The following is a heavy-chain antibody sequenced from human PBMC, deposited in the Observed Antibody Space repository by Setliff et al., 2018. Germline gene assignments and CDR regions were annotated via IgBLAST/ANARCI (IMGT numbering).Heavy chain of an antibody. CDR3: ASPGRDNLDSPFDAFDI. CDR2: IHQRGRT. CDR1: GVSITSGHY. Sequence: KPSETLSLTCGVSGVSITSGHYWGWIRQSPGKGLEWLATIHQRGRTYYNPSLNSRVTISLDTSKNHFSLKLRSVTAEDSAVYYCASPGRDNLDSPFDAFDIWGQGTKVTVSS. V-gene: IGHV4-38-2*01. D-gene: IGHD3-3*01. J-gene: IGHJ3*02.